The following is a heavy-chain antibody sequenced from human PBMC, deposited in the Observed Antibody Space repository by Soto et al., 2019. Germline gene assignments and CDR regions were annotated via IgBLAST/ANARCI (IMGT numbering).Heavy chain of an antibody. J-gene: IGHJ5*02. CDR1: GFTFSSYA. V-gene: IGHV3-30-3*01. D-gene: IGHD5-18*01. Sequence: QVQLVESGGGVVQPGRSLRLSCAASGFTFSSYAMHWVRQAPGKGLEWVAVISYDGSNKYYADSVKGRFTISRDNSKNTLYLQMNSLRAEDTAVYYCARDRIQLWLLGWFDPWGQGTLVTVSS. CDR2: ISYDGSNK. CDR3: ARDRIQLWLLGWFDP.